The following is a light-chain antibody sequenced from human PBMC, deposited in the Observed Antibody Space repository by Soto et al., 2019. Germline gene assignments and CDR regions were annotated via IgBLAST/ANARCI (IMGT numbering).Light chain of an antibody. V-gene: IGKV4-1*01. J-gene: IGKJ1*01. CDR2: WAS. CDR3: QQYYDAPQN. CDR1: QSVLYSSNNKNY. Sequence: DIVMTQSPDSLAVSLGERATINCKSSQSVLYSSNNKNYLAWYQQTPGQPPKLLIYWASTRESGVPDRFSGSGSGTDFTLTISSLQAEDVAVYYCQQYYDAPQNFGQGTKVEIK.